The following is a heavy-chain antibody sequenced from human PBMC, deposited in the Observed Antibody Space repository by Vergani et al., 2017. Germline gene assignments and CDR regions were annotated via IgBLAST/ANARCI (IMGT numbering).Heavy chain of an antibody. D-gene: IGHD6-13*01. Sequence: EVQLVQSGAEVKKPGESLRISCKGSGYSFTSYWISWVRQMPGKGVEWMGRIDPSDSSTNYRPSFQGHGTISAEKSNSTAYLQWSSLKASDTAMYYCARSGTGCYYYCGMDVWGQGTTVTVSS. CDR2: IDPSDSST. V-gene: IGHV5-10-1*01. J-gene: IGHJ6*02. CDR1: GYSFTSYW. CDR3: ARSGTGCYYYCGMDV.